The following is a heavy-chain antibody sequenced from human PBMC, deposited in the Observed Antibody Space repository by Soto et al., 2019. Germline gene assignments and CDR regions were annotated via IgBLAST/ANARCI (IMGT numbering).Heavy chain of an antibody. D-gene: IGHD1-1*01. CDR2: ISYSGTT. V-gene: IGHV4-59*01. Sequence: SVTMSDTCTVADGSLSSYYWRCIRRPPGMGLEWIASISYSGTTNYNSSLKSRVTISIDTSKNQFSLKFNSVTAADTAVYYCAREAYNFRPFDYWGQGAPVTVSS. CDR3: AREAYNFRPFDY. CDR1: DGSLSSYY. J-gene: IGHJ4*02.